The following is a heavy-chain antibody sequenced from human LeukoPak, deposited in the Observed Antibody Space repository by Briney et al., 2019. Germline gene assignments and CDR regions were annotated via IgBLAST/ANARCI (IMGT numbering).Heavy chain of an antibody. J-gene: IGHJ6*02. V-gene: IGHV3-48*01. CDR3: ARAGVVTLYYYYGMDV. D-gene: IGHD2-21*02. CDR2: INSDTNIT. Sequence: PGGSLRLSCVASGFSFSSYPMNWVRQAPGKGLEWVSNINSDTNITPYTASVSGRFTISRDNSKNTLYLQMNSLRAEDTAVYYCARAGVVTLYYYYGMDVWGQGTTVTVSS. CDR1: GFSFSSYP.